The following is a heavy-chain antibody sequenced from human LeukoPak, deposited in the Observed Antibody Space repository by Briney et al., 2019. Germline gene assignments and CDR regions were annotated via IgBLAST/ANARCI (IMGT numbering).Heavy chain of an antibody. V-gene: IGHV1-18*01. J-gene: IGHJ3*02. CDR2: ISAYNGNT. CDR1: GYTFTSYG. Sequence: GASVKVSCKASGYTFTSYGISWVRQAPGQGLEWMGWISAYNGNTNYAQKLQGRVTITTDTSTSTAYMELRSLRSDDTAVYYCASGKGGSGWFDAFDIWGQGTMVTVSS. D-gene: IGHD6-19*01. CDR3: ASGKGGSGWFDAFDI.